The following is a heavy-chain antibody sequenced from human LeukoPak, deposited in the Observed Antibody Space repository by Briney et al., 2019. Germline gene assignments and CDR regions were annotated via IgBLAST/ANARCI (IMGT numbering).Heavy chain of an antibody. J-gene: IGHJ4*02. CDR2: IYPGDSDT. CDR3: ARQNDFRLDY. V-gene: IGHV5-51*01. Sequence: GESLKISCEGSGYTFCSYWIGWVRQMPGKGLEWMGIIYPGDSDTRYNPSLQGRVTISVDTSIGTAYPQSSSQKASNTAIYYCARQNDFRLDYWGQGTLVTVSS. D-gene: IGHD3-3*01. CDR1: GYTFCSYW.